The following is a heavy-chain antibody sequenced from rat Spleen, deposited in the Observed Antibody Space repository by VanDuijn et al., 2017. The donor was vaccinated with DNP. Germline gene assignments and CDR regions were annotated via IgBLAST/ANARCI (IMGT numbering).Heavy chain of an antibody. V-gene: IGHV5-27*01. CDR1: GFTFSNYG. J-gene: IGHJ2*01. CDR2: ITNSGGST. D-gene: IGHD1-11*01. CDR3: TTDVYGPDY. Sequence: EVQLVESGGGLVQPGRSLKLSCAASGFTFSNYGMAWVRQAPTKGLEWVASITNSGGSTYYADSVRGRFTLSRDNAKNTVYLEMDSLRSEDTATYYCTTDVYGPDYWGQGVMVTVSS.